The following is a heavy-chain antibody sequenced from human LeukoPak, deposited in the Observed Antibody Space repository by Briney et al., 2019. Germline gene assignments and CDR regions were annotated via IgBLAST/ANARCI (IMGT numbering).Heavy chain of an antibody. J-gene: IGHJ4*02. CDR2: ISGSGGST. D-gene: IGHD3-10*01. Sequence: GGSLRLSCAASGFTFSSYAMSWVRQAPGKGLEWVSAISGSGGSTYYADSAKGRFTISRDNSKNTLYLQMNSLRAEDTAVYYCAKESTRVWYYGSGSYYPFDYWGQGTLVTVSS. CDR1: GFTFSSYA. CDR3: AKESTRVWYYGSGSYYPFDY. V-gene: IGHV3-23*01.